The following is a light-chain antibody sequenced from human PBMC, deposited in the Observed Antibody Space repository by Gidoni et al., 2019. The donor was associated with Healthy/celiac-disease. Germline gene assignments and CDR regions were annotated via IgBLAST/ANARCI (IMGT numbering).Light chain of an antibody. J-gene: IGKJ1*01. CDR2: KAS. CDR3: QQYNSYSGT. Sequence: MTHSPSTLSASVGDRVTITCRASQSISSWLAWYQQKPGKAPKLLIYKASSLESGVPSRFSGSGSGTEFTLTISSLQPDDFATYYCQQYNSYSGTFGQGTKVEIK. CDR1: QSISSW. V-gene: IGKV1-5*03.